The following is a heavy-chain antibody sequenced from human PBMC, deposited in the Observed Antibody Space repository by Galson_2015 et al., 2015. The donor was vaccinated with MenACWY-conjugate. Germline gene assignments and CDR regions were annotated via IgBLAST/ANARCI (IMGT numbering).Heavy chain of an antibody. CDR3: ARQGVVVAATRTYDS. J-gene: IGHJ4*02. Sequence: QSGAEVKKPGESLTISCKGSGYSFSTKWIGWVRQMPGKGLEWMGITYPSDSDTRYSPSFQGQVTISADKSISTAYLKWSSLKASDTAMYYCARQGVVVAATRTYDSWGQGTLVTVSS. V-gene: IGHV5-51*01. D-gene: IGHD2-15*01. CDR2: TYPSDSDT. CDR1: GYSFSTKW.